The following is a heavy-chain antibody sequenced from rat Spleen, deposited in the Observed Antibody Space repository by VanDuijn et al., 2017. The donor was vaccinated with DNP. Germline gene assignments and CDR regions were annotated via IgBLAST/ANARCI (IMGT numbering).Heavy chain of an antibody. CDR3: ARLSDY. V-gene: IGHV5-29*01. Sequence: EVQLVESDGGLVQPGGSLKLSCAASGFTFSDCYMAWVRQAPTQGLEWVATISYDGSSIYYRDSVKGRFTISRDNAKSTLYLQMDSLRSEDTATYYCARLSDYWGQGVMVTVSS. J-gene: IGHJ2*01. CDR1: GFTFSDCY. CDR2: ISYDGSSI.